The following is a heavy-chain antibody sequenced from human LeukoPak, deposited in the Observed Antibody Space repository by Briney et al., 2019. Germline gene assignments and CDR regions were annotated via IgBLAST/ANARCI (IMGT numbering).Heavy chain of an antibody. CDR1: GLNLTTYA. J-gene: IGHJ6*04. CDR2: ISSSGSTI. D-gene: IGHD3-10*02. Sequence: GGSLRLSCAASGLNLTTYAMGWVRQAPGKGLEWVSYISSSGSTIYYADSVKGRFTISRDNAKNSLYLQMNSLRAEDTAVYYCAELGITMIGGVWGKGTTVTISS. V-gene: IGHV3-48*03. CDR3: AELGITMIGGV.